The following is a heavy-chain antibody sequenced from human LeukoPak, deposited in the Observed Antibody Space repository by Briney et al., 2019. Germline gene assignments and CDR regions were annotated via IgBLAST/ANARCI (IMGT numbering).Heavy chain of an antibody. Sequence: GGSLRLSCAASGFTFSYYWMLWLRQTPGKGLVSVARIGSDGGSTRYADSVKGRFTISRDNAKNTLYLQLNSLSADDTGIYYCVRDDTNGIDYWGQGTLVTVSS. V-gene: IGHV3-74*01. CDR2: IGSDGGST. CDR3: VRDDTNGIDY. J-gene: IGHJ4*02. CDR1: GFTFSYYW. D-gene: IGHD2-2*01.